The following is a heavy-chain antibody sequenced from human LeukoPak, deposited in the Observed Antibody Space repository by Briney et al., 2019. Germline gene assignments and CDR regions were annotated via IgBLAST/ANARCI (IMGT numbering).Heavy chain of an antibody. Sequence: PSETLSLTCTVSGGSISSTNYYWAWIRQPPGKGLEWIGTIYYSGNTYYNPSLKSRVTISVDTSKNQFALKLDSVTAADTAVYYCASNLSGYNSFDYWGQGTLVTVSS. CDR3: ASNLSGYNSFDY. V-gene: IGHV4-39*01. CDR1: GGSISSTNYY. D-gene: IGHD5-12*01. CDR2: IYYSGNT. J-gene: IGHJ4*02.